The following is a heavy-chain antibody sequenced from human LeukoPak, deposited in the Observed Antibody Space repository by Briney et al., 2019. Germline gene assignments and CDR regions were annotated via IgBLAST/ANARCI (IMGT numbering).Heavy chain of an antibody. CDR2: IFVSGGP. J-gene: IGHJ4*02. D-gene: IGHD4-17*01. V-gene: IGHV4-4*08. CDR1: SDSISDFS. Sequence: PSETLSLTCTVSSDSISDFSWSWIRQPPGKGLEWTGYIFVSGGPDYNPSLKSRVTMSLDTSRKQFSLKVTSVTAADTAIYYCARVRDYHFDYWGQGTLVTVSS. CDR3: ARVRDYHFDY.